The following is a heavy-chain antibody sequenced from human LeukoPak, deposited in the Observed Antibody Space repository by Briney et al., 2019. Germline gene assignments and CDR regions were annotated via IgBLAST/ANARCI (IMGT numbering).Heavy chain of an antibody. CDR3: AGGAAHDAFDI. V-gene: IGHV1-46*01. J-gene: IGHJ3*02. CDR1: GYTFTSYY. Sequence: ASVKVSCKASGYTFTSYYMHWVRQAPGQGLEWMGIINPSGGSTSYAQKFQGRVTMTRDTSTSTVCMELSSLRSEDTAVYYCAGGAAHDAFDIWGQGTMVTVSS. CDR2: INPSGGST. D-gene: IGHD6-6*01.